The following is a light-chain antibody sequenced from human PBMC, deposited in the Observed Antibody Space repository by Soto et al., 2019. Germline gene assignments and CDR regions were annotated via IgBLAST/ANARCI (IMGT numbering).Light chain of an antibody. V-gene: IGKV3-15*01. CDR2: GAS. J-gene: IGKJ4*01. CDR3: QQNHSWPLT. CDR1: QTISNN. Sequence: EVVMTQSPASLSVFPGGRATLSCRASQTISNNLVWYQQSPGQPPRLLIYGASTRATGIPARFSGSGSGTEFSLTISSLRSEDFAVYHCQQNHSWPLTFGGGTKVEV.